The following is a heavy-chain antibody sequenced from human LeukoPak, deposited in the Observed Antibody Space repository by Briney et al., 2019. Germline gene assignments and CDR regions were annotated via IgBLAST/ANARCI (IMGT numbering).Heavy chain of an antibody. CDR1: GFTFSDYY. CDR3: ARSPRSSPYYFVS. CDR2: ICDSSSYT. V-gene: IGHV3-11*03. Sequence: GGSLRLSCAASGFTFSDYYISWIRQAPGKGLEWVSYICDSSSYTDYADSVKGRFTISRDNAKNSLFLLMNTLRAEDTAAYYCARSPRSSPYYFVSWGQGTLVTVSS. J-gene: IGHJ4*02.